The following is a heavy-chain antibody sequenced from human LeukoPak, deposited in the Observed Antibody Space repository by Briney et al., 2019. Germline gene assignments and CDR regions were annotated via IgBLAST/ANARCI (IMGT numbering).Heavy chain of an antibody. CDR1: GGSISDSSYH. V-gene: IGHV4-39*01. CDR2: IYYSGTT. CDR3: AREVASSVHY. D-gene: IGHD3-10*01. J-gene: IGHJ4*02. Sequence: SETLSFTCTVSGGSISDSSYHWGWIRQPPGKGLEWIGSIYYSGTTYYRPSLKSRVTISVDTSKNQFSLKLTSVTAADTAVYYCAREVASSVHYWGQGTLVTVSS.